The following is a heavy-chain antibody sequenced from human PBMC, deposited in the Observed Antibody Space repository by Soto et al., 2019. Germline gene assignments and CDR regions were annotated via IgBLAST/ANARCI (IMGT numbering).Heavy chain of an antibody. CDR1: GFTFSSHA. Sequence: GGSLRLSCAASGFTFSSHAMSWVRQAPGKGLEWVSAISGSGGSTYYADSVKGRFTISRDNSKNTLYLQMNSLRAEDTAVYYCAKVPLLWFGESRLNGMDVWGQGTTVTVSS. J-gene: IGHJ6*02. CDR3: AKVPLLWFGESRLNGMDV. D-gene: IGHD3-10*01. CDR2: ISGSGGST. V-gene: IGHV3-23*01.